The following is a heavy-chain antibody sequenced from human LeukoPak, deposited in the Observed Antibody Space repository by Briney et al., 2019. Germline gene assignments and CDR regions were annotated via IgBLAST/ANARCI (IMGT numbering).Heavy chain of an antibody. V-gene: IGHV4-61*02. D-gene: IGHD6-6*01. CDR2: IYTSGST. Sequence: PSETLSLTCTVSGGSISSGSYYWSWIRQPAGKGLEWIGRIYTSGSTNYNPSLKSRVTISVDTSKNQFSLKLSSVTAADTAVYYCARETYSSSRYYYYYMDVWGKGTTVTVSS. CDR1: GGSISSGSYY. J-gene: IGHJ6*03. CDR3: ARETYSSSRYYYYYMDV.